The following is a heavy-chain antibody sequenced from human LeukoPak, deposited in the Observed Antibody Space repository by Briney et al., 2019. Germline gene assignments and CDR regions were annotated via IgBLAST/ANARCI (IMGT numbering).Heavy chain of an antibody. CDR2: IYYSGST. CDR1: GGSISSSSYY. J-gene: IGHJ4*02. CDR3: ARTYDYVWGSYFDY. Sequence: PSETLSLTCTVSGGSISSSSYYWGWIRQPPGKGLEWIGSIYYSGSTYYNPSLKSRVTISVDTSKNQFSLKLSSVTAADTAVYYCARTYDYVWGSYFDYWGQGTLVTVSS. D-gene: IGHD3-16*01. V-gene: IGHV4-39*07.